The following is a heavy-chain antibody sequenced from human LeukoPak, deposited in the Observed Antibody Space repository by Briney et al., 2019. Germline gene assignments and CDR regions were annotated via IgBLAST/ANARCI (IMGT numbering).Heavy chain of an antibody. D-gene: IGHD4-17*01. CDR3: ARDHYGDYYYYMDV. CDR1: GFTVSSYY. J-gene: IGHJ6*03. Sequence: PGGSLRLSCAASGFTVSSYYMSWVRQAPGKGLEWVSIIYSDGSTYYADPVKGRFTISRDNSKNTLYLQMNSLRADDTAVYYCARDHYGDYYYYMDVWGKGTTVTVSS. V-gene: IGHV3-66*02. CDR2: IYSDGST.